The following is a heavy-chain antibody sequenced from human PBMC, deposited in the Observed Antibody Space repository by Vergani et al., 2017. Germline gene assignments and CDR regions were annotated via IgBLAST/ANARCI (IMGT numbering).Heavy chain of an antibody. CDR3: ARGGWNGRYAFDI. CDR1: GYTLTGYD. CDR2: INHNSGGT. D-gene: IGHD1-1*01. J-gene: IGHJ3*02. V-gene: IGHV1-2*02. Sequence: QVKLVQSGAEVKKPGASVKVSCKDFGYTLTGYDMHWVRQAPGQGLEWMGWINHNSGGTNYEQKCQGRVTMTRDTSISTAYMELSRLRSDDTAVYYCARGGWNGRYAFDIWGQGTMVTVSS.